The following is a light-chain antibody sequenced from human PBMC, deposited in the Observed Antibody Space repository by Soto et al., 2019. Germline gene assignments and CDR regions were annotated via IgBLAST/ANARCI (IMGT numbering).Light chain of an antibody. V-gene: IGKV1-12*01. CDR1: QDISSW. Sequence: DIPMTQSPSSVSASVGDRVTFTCRASQDISSWLAWYQQKPGKAPKLLIYAASSLQSGVPSRFSGSASGTDFSLTISSLQPEDFATYYCQQANSFPLTFGQGTRLEIK. CDR3: QQANSFPLT. J-gene: IGKJ5*01. CDR2: AAS.